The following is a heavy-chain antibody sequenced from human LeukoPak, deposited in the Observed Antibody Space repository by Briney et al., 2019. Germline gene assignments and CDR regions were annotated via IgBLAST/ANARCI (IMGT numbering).Heavy chain of an antibody. CDR3: ARHDAGIAARPFDN. CDR2: INHSGST. D-gene: IGHD6-6*01. Sequence: PSETLSLTCAVYGGSFSGYYWSWIRQPPGKGLEWIGEINHSGSTNYNPSLKSRVTISVDTSKNQFSLKLSPVTAADTAVYYCARHDAGIAARPFDNWGQGTLVTVSS. J-gene: IGHJ4*02. V-gene: IGHV4-34*01. CDR1: GGSFSGYY.